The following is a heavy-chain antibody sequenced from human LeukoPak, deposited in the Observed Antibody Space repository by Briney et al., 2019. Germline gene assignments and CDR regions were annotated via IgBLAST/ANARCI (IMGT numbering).Heavy chain of an antibody. CDR3: AKYFGSGSRFSDY. CDR1: GFTFSTYA. V-gene: IGHV3-23*01. Sequence: PGGSLRLSCAASGFTFSTYAMTWVRQAPEKGLEWVSAISGGGGTTTYADSVKGRFTISRDNPKNTLYLQMNSLRAKDTAVYYCAKYFGSGSRFSDYWGQGTLVTVSS. CDR2: ISGGGGTT. D-gene: IGHD3-10*01. J-gene: IGHJ4*02.